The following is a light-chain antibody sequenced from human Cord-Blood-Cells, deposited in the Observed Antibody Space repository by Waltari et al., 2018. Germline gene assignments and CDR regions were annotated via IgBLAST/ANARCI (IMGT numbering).Light chain of an antibody. J-gene: IGLJ3*02. CDR1: NIGGKS. V-gene: IGLV3-21*04. CDR2: YDR. Sequence: SYVLTHPPSVSVAQGKTARITCGGNNIGGKSVHCYHQTPGQAPVLVIYYDRDRPSGIPERFSGANSGNTATLTISRVQAGDEADYYCQVWDSSSDHWVFGGETKLTVL. CDR3: QVWDSSSDHWV.